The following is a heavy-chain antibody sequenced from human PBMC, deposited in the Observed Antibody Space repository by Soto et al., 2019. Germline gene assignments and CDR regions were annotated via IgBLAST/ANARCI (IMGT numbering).Heavy chain of an antibody. CDR3: ARDRRYYDSSGYSSFDY. V-gene: IGHV4-31*03. CDR2: IYYSGST. CDR1: GGSISSGGYY. J-gene: IGHJ4*02. Sequence: SETLSLTCTVSGGSISSGGYYWSWIRQHPGKGLEWIGYIYYSGSTYYNPSLKSRVTISVDTSKDQFSLKLSSVTAADTAVYYCARDRRYYDSSGYSSFDYWGQGTLVTVSS. D-gene: IGHD3-22*01.